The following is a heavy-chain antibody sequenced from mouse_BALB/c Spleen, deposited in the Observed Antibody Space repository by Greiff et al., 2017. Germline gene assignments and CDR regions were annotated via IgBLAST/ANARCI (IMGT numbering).Heavy chain of an antibody. J-gene: IGHJ3*01. Sequence: VKVVESGGGLVQPKGSLKLSCAASGFTFHTYAMNWVSQAPGQGLEWVARIRSKSNNYATYYANSVKDRFTISRDDSQSMLYLQMNNLKTEATAMYYCVRPIYDTRFAYWGQGTLVTVSA. D-gene: IGHD2-12*01. V-gene: IGHV10-1*02. CDR2: IRSKSNNYAT. CDR3: VRPIYDTRFAY. CDR1: GFTFHTYA.